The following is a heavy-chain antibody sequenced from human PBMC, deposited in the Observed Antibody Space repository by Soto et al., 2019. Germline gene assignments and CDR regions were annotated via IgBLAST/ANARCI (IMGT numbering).Heavy chain of an antibody. V-gene: IGHV3-21*06. CDR2: ISAYSSPI. CDR3: VRGGRGYTRDDVFDI. D-gene: IGHD2-2*02. CDR1: GFTFSSYS. J-gene: IGHJ3*02. Sequence: EVQLVESGGGLVKPGGSLRLSCVDSGFTFSSYSMNWVRQAPGKGLEWVSSISAYSSPIFYADSLKGRFTISRDNAKNTLYLQMNSLRAEDTAVYYCVRGGRGYTRDDVFDIWGKGTMVTVSS.